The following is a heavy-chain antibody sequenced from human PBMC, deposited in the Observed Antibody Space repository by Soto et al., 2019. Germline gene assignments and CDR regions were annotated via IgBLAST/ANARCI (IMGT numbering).Heavy chain of an antibody. J-gene: IGHJ6*02. CDR2: ISGSGGST. V-gene: IGHV3-23*01. CDR1: GFTFSSYA. D-gene: IGHD2-2*01. Sequence: GGSLRLSCAASGFTFSSYAMSWVRQAPGKGLEWVSAISGSGGSTYYADSVKGRFTISRDNSKNTLYLQMNSLRAEDTAVYYSAKDPFQVSLLPAAMPATFWQQLVVPYYYGRNVGGQGTRVTFSS. CDR3: AKDPFQVSLLPAAMPATFWQQLVVPYYYGRNV.